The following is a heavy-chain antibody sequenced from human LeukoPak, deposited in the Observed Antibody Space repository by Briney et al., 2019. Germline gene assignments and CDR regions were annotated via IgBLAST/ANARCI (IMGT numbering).Heavy chain of an antibody. D-gene: IGHD3-16*02. CDR3: ARTDGDYVWGSYRYSYFDY. V-gene: IGHV4-34*01. Sequence: PSETLSLTCAVYGGSFSGYYWSWIRQPPGKGLEWIGEINHSGSTNYNPSLKSRVTISVDTYKNQFSLKLSSVTAADTAVYYCARTDGDYVWGSYRYSYFDYWGQGTLVTVSS. J-gene: IGHJ4*02. CDR2: INHSGST. CDR1: GGSFSGYY.